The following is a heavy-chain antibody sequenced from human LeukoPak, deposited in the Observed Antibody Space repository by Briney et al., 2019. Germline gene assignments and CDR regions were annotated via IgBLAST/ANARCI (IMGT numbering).Heavy chain of an antibody. CDR3: AKGHSLRPYDWLDY. CDR2: ISYDGNDK. CDR1: GFTFNSYG. V-gene: IGHV3-30*18. J-gene: IGHJ4*02. Sequence: PGGSLRLSCAASGFTFNSYGMHWVRQAPGKGLEWVAVISYDGNDKFYRDSVEGRFTISRDNSKNTLYLQMNSLRAEDTAVYYCAKGHSLRPYDWLDYWGQGTLVTVSS. D-gene: IGHD3-9*01.